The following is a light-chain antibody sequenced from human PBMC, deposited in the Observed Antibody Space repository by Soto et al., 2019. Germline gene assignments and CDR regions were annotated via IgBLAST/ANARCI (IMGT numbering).Light chain of an antibody. CDR3: QQYGSSTFT. J-gene: IGKJ3*01. V-gene: IGKV3-20*01. CDR2: GAS. Sequence: EIVLTQSPGTLSLSPGERATLSCRASQSVSSSYLAWYQQKPGQAPRLLIYGASSRATGIPDRFSGSGSGTDFTLTIGRLEPEDFAVYYCQQYGSSTFTFGPGT. CDR1: QSVSSSY.